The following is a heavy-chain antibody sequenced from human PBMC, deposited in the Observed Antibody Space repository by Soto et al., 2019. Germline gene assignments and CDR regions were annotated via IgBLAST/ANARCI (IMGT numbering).Heavy chain of an antibody. D-gene: IGHD3-22*01. CDR2: ISGSGGST. V-gene: IGHV3-23*01. J-gene: IGHJ4*02. Sequence: HPGGSLRLSCAASGFTFNSYAMSWVRQAPGKGLEWVSVISGSGGSTHYADSVKGRSTISRDNSKNTLYLQVNSLRAEDTAVYYCAKEADISGYHPDYWGQGTQVTVSS. CDR3: AKEADISGYHPDY. CDR1: GFTFNSYA.